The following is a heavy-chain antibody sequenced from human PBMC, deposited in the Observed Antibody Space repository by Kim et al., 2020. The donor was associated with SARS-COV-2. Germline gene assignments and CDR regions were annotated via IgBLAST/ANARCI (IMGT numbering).Heavy chain of an antibody. V-gene: IGHV4-31*03. Sequence: SETLSLTCTVSGGSISSGGYYWNWIRQHPGKGLEWIGYIFYSGCTHYNPSLRSRVLISVDTSKNQFSLKLTSVTAADTAVYFCAREYGASSRFFDSWGQGTLVTVSS. CDR2: IFYSGCT. D-gene: IGHD2-15*01. CDR3: AREYGASSRFFDS. CDR1: GGSISSGGYY. J-gene: IGHJ4*02.